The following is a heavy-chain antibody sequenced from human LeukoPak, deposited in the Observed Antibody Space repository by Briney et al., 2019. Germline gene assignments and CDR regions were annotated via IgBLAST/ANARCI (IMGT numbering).Heavy chain of an antibody. CDR1: GITFNNYW. J-gene: IGHJ4*02. D-gene: IGHD1-1*01. CDR3: SRDHPGSISLNS. CDR2: LKTDGSRT. Sequence: GGSLRLSCAASGITFNNYWMHWVRQAPGKGLEWFSRLKTDGSRTNYADFVEGRFTISRDNTKNTLYLQMNGLRAEDTAIYYCSRDHPGSISLNSWGQGTLVTVSS. V-gene: IGHV3-74*01.